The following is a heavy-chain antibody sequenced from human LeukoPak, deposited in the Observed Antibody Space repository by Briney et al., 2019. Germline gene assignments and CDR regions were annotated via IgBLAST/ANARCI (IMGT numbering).Heavy chain of an antibody. CDR1: EFTFSTYA. Sequence: GGSLRLSCVASEFTFSTYAMHWLRQAPGKGLEWVAVISYTGGKIYYADSVKGRFSISRDNSENTLYLQMDSLKPEDTALYYCARDGCWFGEWSYFYIYWWGKRTPVT. D-gene: IGHD3-16*01. J-gene: IGHJ6*03. CDR2: ISYTGGKI. CDR3: ARDGCWFGEWSYFYIYW. V-gene: IGHV3-30*04.